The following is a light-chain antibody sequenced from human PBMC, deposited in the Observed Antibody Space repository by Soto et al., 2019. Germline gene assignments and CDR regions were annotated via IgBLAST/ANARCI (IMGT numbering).Light chain of an antibody. V-gene: IGKV1-5*03. CDR2: KAS. Sequence: DIQMTQSPSTLSASVGDRVTITCRASQSISTWLAWYQQKPGKAPKLLIYKASSLERVVPSRFSVCGSGTEFTLAISSLQPDDFATYDCQQYNNYPWTFGQATKVAIK. CDR3: QQYNNYPWT. J-gene: IGKJ1*01. CDR1: QSISTW.